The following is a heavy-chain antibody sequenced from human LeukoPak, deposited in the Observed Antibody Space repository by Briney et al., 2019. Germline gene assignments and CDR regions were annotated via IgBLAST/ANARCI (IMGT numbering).Heavy chain of an antibody. V-gene: IGHV3-21*01. CDR1: GFTFSSYS. CDR3: ARDFKQQLVSFYYYGMDV. D-gene: IGHD6-13*01. J-gene: IGHJ6*04. CDR2: ISSSSSYI. Sequence: PGGSLRLSCAASGFTFSSYSMSWVRQAPGKGLEWVSSISSSSSYIYYADSVKGRFTISRDNAKNSLYLQMNSLRAEDTAVYYCARDFKQQLVSFYYYGMDVWGKGTTVTVSS.